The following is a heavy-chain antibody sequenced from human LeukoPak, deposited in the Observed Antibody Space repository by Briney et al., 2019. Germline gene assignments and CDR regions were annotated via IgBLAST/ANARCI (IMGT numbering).Heavy chain of an antibody. CDR1: GFTFSSYG. J-gene: IGHJ6*02. CDR3: AKAPIAAAGTLWYHYYGMDV. CDR2: ISYDGSNK. D-gene: IGHD6-13*01. V-gene: IGHV3-30*18. Sequence: GGSLRLSCAASGFTFSSYGMHWVRQAPGKGLEWVAVISYDGSNKYYADSVKGRFTISRDNSKNTLYLQMNSLRAEDTAVYYCAKAPIAAAGTLWYHYYGMDVWGQGTTVTVSS.